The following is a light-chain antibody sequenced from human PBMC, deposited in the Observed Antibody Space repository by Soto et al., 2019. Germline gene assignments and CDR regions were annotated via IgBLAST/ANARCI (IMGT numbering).Light chain of an antibody. CDR3: QQYNSYSYT. V-gene: IGKV1-5*03. CDR2: KAS. CDR1: QSISSY. Sequence: DIQMTQSPSTLSASVGDRVTIACRACQSISSYLAWYQQKPGKAPNLLIYKASNLASGVPSRFTGGGSGTDFTLTINSLQPDDSATYFCQQYNSYSYTFGQGTKLEIK. J-gene: IGKJ2*01.